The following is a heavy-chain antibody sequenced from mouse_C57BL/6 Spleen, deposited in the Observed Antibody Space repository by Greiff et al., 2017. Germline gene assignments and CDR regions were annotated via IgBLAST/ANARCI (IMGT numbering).Heavy chain of an antibody. Sequence: QVQLKQSGPELVKPGASVKISCKASGYSFTSYYIHWVKQRPGQGLEWIGWIYPGSGNTKYNEKFKGKATLTADTSSSTAYMQLSSLTSEDSAVYYCARWAGTGFDYWGQGTTLTVSS. V-gene: IGHV1-66*01. D-gene: IGHD4-1*01. CDR1: GYSFTSYY. CDR3: ARWAGTGFDY. J-gene: IGHJ2*01. CDR2: IYPGSGNT.